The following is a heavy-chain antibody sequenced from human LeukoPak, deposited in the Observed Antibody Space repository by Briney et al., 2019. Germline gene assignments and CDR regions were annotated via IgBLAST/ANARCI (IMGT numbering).Heavy chain of an antibody. CDR3: ARGGPRLYADTAMAHFDY. J-gene: IGHJ4*02. CDR1: GGSVSSGSYY. V-gene: IGHV4-61*01. CDR2: IYYSGST. Sequence: PSETLSLTCTVSGGSVSSGSYYWSWIRQPPGKGLEWIGYIYYSGSTNYNPSLKSRVTISVDTSKNQFSLKLSSVTAADTAVYYCARGGPRLYADTAMAHFDYWGQGTLVTVSS. D-gene: IGHD5-18*01.